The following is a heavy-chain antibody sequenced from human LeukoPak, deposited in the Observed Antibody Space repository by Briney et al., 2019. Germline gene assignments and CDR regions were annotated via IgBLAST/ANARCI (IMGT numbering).Heavy chain of an antibody. CDR1: GFTFSSYA. V-gene: IGHV3-23*01. D-gene: IGHD3-10*01. J-gene: IGHJ5*02. Sequence: GGSLRLSCAASGFTFSSYAMSWVRQAPGKGLEWVSAISGSGGSTYYADSVKGRFTISRDNSKNTLYLQMNSLRAEDTAVYYCARASPRFRRDSNWFDPWGQGTLVTVSS. CDR3: ARASPRFRRDSNWFDP. CDR2: ISGSGGST.